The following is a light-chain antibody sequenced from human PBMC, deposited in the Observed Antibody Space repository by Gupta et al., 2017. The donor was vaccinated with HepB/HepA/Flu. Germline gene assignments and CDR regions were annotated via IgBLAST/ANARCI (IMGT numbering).Light chain of an antibody. CDR2: GAS. CDR3: QQYNHWPPWT. J-gene: IGKJ1*01. CDR1: PHVRSS. Sequence: VMTQSPATLSVSPGGRATPSCRASPHVRSSLSWYQQRPGQAPRHLIYGASTRAAGMPARFSGSSSGTAYSTLISSLQSADVSVDYCQQYNHWPPWTFGQGTKVEIK. V-gene: IGKV3-15*01.